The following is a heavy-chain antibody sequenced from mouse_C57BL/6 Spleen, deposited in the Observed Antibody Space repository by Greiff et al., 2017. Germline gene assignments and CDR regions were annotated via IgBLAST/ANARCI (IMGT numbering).Heavy chain of an antibody. J-gene: IGHJ3*01. V-gene: IGHV1-54*01. CDR2: INPGSGGT. CDR3: GSQIYYGNPAWFAY. D-gene: IGHD2-1*01. CDR1: GYAFTNYL. Sequence: QVQLQQSGAELVRPGTSVKVSCKASGYAFTNYLIEWVKQRPGQGLEWIGVINPGSGGTNYNEKFKGKATLTADESSSTAYMQLSSLTSEDSAVYFCGSQIYYGNPAWFAYWGQGTLVTVSA.